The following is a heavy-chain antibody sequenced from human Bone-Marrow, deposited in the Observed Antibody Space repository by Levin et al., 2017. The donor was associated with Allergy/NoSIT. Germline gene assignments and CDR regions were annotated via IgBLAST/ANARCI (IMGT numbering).Heavy chain of an antibody. CDR1: GDSISGGTLY. V-gene: IGHV4-31*03. CDR2: IHHSGSA. J-gene: IGHJ6*02. CDR3: ARDECAWLGECYGMDV. D-gene: IGHD3-10*01. Sequence: SETLSLTCTVSGDSISGGTLYWSWIRQRPGKGLEWIGFIHHSGSAYHNPSLKSRLTMSLDTSKSQFSLRVTSVTVADTAVYYCARDECAWLGECYGMDVWGQGTTVIVSS.